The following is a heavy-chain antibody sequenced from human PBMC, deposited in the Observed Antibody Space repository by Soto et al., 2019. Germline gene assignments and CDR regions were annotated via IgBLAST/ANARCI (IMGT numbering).Heavy chain of an antibody. CDR1: GFDFNIYW. J-gene: IGHJ4*02. CDR3: VEEGGAGTGY. D-gene: IGHD2-8*02. V-gene: IGHV3-74*01. CDR2: INQDGTSA. Sequence: VQLVESGGGLVQPGGSLRLSCATSGFDFNIYWMHWARQVPGKGLVWLSRINQDGTSAGYADSVRGRFTISRDNAKKTVYLKMNSLRVEETAVYYCVEEGGAGTGYWGQGTLVTVSS.